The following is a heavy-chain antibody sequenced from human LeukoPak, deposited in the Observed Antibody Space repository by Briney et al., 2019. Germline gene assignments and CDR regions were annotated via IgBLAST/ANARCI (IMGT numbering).Heavy chain of an antibody. J-gene: IGHJ3*02. Sequence: GGSLRLSCAASGFTFSSYGMSWVRQAPGKGLEWVSAISGSGGSTYYADSVKGRFTISRDNAKNSLYLQMNSLRAEDTAVYYCATGDYGAFDIWGQGTMVTVSS. V-gene: IGHV3-23*01. D-gene: IGHD4-17*01. CDR2: ISGSGGST. CDR3: ATGDYGAFDI. CDR1: GFTFSSYG.